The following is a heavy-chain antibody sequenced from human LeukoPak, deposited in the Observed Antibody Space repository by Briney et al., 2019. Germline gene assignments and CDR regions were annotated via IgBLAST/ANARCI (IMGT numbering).Heavy chain of an antibody. CDR2: INHSGST. J-gene: IGHJ4*02. CDR3: ARVNYGSATKEDY. V-gene: IGHV4-34*09. Sequence: SETLSLTCAVYGVSFSGYYWSWIRQPPGKGLEWIGEINHSGSTNYNPSLKSRVTISVDTSENQFSLKLSSVTAADTAVYYCARVNYGSATKEDYWGQGTLVTVSS. CDR1: GVSFSGYY. D-gene: IGHD3-10*01.